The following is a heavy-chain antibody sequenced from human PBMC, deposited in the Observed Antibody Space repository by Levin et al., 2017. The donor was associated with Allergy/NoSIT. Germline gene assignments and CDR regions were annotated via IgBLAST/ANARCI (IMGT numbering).Heavy chain of an antibody. CDR1: GINFIRAW. D-gene: IGHD4-17*01. CDR3: TSIGYGEYVVAY. J-gene: IGHJ4*02. V-gene: IGHV3-15*01. CDR2: IKSKTDGGAI. Sequence: GGSLRLSCAASGINFIRAWMSWVRQAPGKGLEWVGRIKSKTDGGAIDYAAPVKGRFSISRDDSENTLYLEMNGLKTEDTAVYYCTSIGYGEYVVAYWGQGTLVTVSS.